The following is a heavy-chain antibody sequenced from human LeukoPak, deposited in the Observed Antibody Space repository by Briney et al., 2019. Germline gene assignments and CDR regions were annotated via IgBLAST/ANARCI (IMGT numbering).Heavy chain of an antibody. Sequence: GGSLRLSCAASGFTFSSNAMHWVRQAPGKGLEYVSAISSNGGSTYYANSVKGRFTISRDNSKNTLYLQMGSLRAEDMAVYYCGRDSSVRFILYLFLMDVWGKGTT. CDR3: GRDSSVRFILYLFLMDV. V-gene: IGHV3-64*01. CDR1: GFTFSSNA. CDR2: ISSNGGST. D-gene: IGHD3-16*01. J-gene: IGHJ6*01.